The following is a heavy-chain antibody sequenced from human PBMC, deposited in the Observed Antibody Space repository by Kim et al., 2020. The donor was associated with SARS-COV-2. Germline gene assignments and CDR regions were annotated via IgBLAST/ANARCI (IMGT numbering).Heavy chain of an antibody. J-gene: IGHJ6*03. Sequence: ASVKVSCNASGYTFTSYDINWVRQATGQGLEWMGWMNTNSGNTGYAQKFQGRVTLTRNTSISTAYMELSSLRSEDTAVYYCARGTHCSSTSCPPDYYYMDIWGKGTRVTVTS. CDR3: ARGTHCSSTSCPPDYYYMDI. CDR2: MNTNSGNT. V-gene: IGHV1-8*01. D-gene: IGHD2-2*01. CDR1: GYTFTSYD.